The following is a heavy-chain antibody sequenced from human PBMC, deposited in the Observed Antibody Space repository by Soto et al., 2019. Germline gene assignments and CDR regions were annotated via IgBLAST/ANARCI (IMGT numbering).Heavy chain of an antibody. D-gene: IGHD6-13*01. Sequence: TLSLTCSVPGGYISRSHWCWIRQPPGKGLEWIGYIYYTGSTNSNLSLKSRATISLDTSKNQFSLRLTSVTAADTAVYYCARRGGVAAAIWGYWGQGTLVTVSS. CDR3: ARRGGVAAAIWGY. CDR2: IYYTGST. CDR1: GGYISRSH. J-gene: IGHJ4*02. V-gene: IGHV4-59*08.